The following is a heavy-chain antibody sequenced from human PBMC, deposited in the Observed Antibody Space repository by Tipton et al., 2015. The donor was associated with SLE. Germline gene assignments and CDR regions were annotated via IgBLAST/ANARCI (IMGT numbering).Heavy chain of an antibody. CDR1: GFTFSGSG. D-gene: IGHD3-3*01. CDR2: IKQDGSEK. CDR3: ARGVLGFWSGYANY. Sequence: SLRLSCAASGFTFSGSGMHWVRQAPGKGLEWVANIKQDGSEKYYVDSVKGRFTISRDNAKNSLYLQMNSLRAEDTAVYYCARGVLGFWSGYANYWGQGTLVTVSS. J-gene: IGHJ4*02. V-gene: IGHV3-7*03.